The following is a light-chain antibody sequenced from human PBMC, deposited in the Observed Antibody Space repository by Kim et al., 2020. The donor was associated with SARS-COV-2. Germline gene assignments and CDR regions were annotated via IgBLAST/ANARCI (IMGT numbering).Light chain of an antibody. V-gene: IGKV3-20*01. CDR2: GAS. CDR1: QSVTSNY. CDR3: EQYGNSPRT. J-gene: IGKJ1*01. Sequence: SPGESATLSCRASQSVTSNYLAWYQQKPGQAPGLLIYGASTRATGIPDRFSGSGSGTDFTLTISRLEPADYAVYYCEQYGNSPRTFGQGTKVDIK.